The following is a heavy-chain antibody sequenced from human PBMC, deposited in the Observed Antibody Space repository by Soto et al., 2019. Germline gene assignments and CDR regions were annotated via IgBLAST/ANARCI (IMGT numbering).Heavy chain of an antibody. CDR3: TREGVSFASIGSGVYHYYGVDV. D-gene: IGHD6-19*01. V-gene: IGHV4-4*07. CDR1: GGSISPYY. Sequence: QVRLQGSGPGLVKPSETMSLTCTDSGGSISPYYWCWIRQPAGKGLEWIGLIFSSGRTNYDPSLKDRLAMALEASRYQVTMRLRAVSAGVSGVYYCTREGVSFASIGSGVYHYYGVDVWGQVTTVAVSS. J-gene: IGHJ6*02. CDR2: IFSSGRT.